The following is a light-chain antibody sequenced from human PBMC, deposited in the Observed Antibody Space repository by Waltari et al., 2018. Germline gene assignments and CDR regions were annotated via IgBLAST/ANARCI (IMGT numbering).Light chain of an antibody. CDR2: EVS. Sequence: QSALTQPPSASGSPGQSVTISCTGTISGVGGFHYVSCYQQHPGKVPRLMIYEVSKRPSGVPDRFSGSKSGNTASLTVSGLQVEDEADYYCSSFAGSSQMLFGGGTKLTVL. V-gene: IGLV2-8*01. J-gene: IGLJ2*01. CDR3: SSFAGSSQML. CDR1: ISGVGGFHY.